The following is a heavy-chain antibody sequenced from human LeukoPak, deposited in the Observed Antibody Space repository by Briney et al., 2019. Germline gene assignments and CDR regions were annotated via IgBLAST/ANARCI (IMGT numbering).Heavy chain of an antibody. Sequence: GGSLRLSCADSGFTLRSYSMNWVREAPGKGLEWVSSISSSSKYIYYADSVKGRFTISRDNAKNSLYLQMNSLRAEDTATYYCARGLVPAAVEFDYWGQGTLVTVSS. CDR2: ISSSSKYI. CDR1: GFTLRSYS. V-gene: IGHV3-21*01. CDR3: ARGLVPAAVEFDY. J-gene: IGHJ4*02. D-gene: IGHD2-2*01.